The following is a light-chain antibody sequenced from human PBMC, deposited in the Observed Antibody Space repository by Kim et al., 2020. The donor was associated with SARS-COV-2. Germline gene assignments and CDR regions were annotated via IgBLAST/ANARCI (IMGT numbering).Light chain of an antibody. CDR3: QKYDGAPFT. J-gene: IGKJ3*01. CDR2: SAS. CDR1: QDISSF. V-gene: IGKV1-27*01. Sequence: ASVGDRVTITCRASQDISSFLVLYQQKPGKVPKLLIYSASALQSGVPSRFSGRGSGRDFTLTISSLQPEDVATYYCQKYDGAPFTFGPGTKVDIK.